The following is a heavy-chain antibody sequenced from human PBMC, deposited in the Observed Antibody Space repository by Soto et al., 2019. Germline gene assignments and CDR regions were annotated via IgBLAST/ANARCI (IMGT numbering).Heavy chain of an antibody. CDR3: ATLPAAMRLMWGMDV. CDR2: IIPIFGTA. Sequence: GASVKVSCKASGGTFSSYAISWVRQAPGQGLEWMGGIIPIFGTANYAQKFQGRVTITADESTSTAYMELSSLRSEDTAVYYCATLPAAMRLMWGMDVWGQGTTVTASS. CDR1: GGTFSSYA. J-gene: IGHJ6*02. D-gene: IGHD2-2*01. V-gene: IGHV1-69*13.